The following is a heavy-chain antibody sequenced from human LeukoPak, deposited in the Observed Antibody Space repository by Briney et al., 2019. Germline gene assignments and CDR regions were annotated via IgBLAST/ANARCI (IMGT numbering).Heavy chain of an antibody. D-gene: IGHD6-13*01. V-gene: IGHV1-2*04. CDR3: ARVPVAAAGKGYFDY. J-gene: IGHJ4*02. CDR2: INPNSGGT. CDR1: GYTFTSYG. Sequence: ASVKVSCKASGYTFTSYGISWVRQAPGQGLEWMGWINPNSGGTNYAQKFQGWVTMTRDTSISTAYMELSRLRSDDTAVYYCARVPVAAAGKGYFDYWGQGTLVTVSS.